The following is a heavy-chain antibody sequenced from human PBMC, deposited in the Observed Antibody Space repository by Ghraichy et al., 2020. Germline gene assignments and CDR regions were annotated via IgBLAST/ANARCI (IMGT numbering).Heavy chain of an antibody. V-gene: IGHV4-39*01. J-gene: IGHJ4*02. CDR2: IYYSGST. CDR3: ARRKGLVIDY. Sequence: SETLSLTCTVSGGSISSSSYYWGWIRQPPGKGLEWIGSIYYSGSTYYNPSLKSRVTISVDTSKNQFSLKLSSVTAADTAVYYCARRKGLVIDYWGQGTLVTVSS. D-gene: IGHD1-26*01. CDR1: GGSISSSSYY.